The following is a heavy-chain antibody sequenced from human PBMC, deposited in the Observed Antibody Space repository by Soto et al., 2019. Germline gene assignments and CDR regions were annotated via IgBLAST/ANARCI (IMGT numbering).Heavy chain of an antibody. CDR1: GFTFDDYA. J-gene: IGHJ6*02. V-gene: IGHV3-9*01. D-gene: IGHD6-13*01. Sequence: GGSLRLSXAASGFTFDDYAMHWVRQAPGKGLEWVSGISWNSGSIGYADSVKGRFTISRDNAKNSLYLQMNSLRAEDTALYYCAKDIALVPQASSPMDYYYYGMDVWGQGTTVTVSS. CDR2: ISWNSGSI. CDR3: AKDIALVPQASSPMDYYYYGMDV.